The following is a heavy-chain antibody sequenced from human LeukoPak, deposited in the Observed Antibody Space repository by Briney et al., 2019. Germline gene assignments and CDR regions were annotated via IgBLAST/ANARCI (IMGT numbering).Heavy chain of an antibody. Sequence: SGPTLVNPTQTPTLTCTLSGLSLSTGGVGVGWIRQPPGKALEWLALIYWNDEKRYSTSLKSRLTITKDTSKNQVVLTMTNMDPVDTATYYCAHRRIELYDSSGGFYFDYWGQGTLVTVSS. CDR2: IYWNDEK. V-gene: IGHV2-5*01. CDR3: AHRRIELYDSSGGFYFDY. D-gene: IGHD3-22*01. J-gene: IGHJ4*02. CDR1: GLSLSTGGVG.